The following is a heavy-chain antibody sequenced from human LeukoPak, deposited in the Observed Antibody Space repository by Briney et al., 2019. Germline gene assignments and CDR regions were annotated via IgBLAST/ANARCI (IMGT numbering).Heavy chain of an antibody. CDR3: ARDYNDAFDI. Sequence: PGGSLRLSCAASGFTFSSYGMHWVRQAPGKGLEWVAFIRYDGSNKYYADSVKGRFTISRDNSKNTLYLQMNSLRAEDTAVYYYARDYNDAFDIWGQGTMVTVSS. CDR1: GFTFSSYG. CDR2: IRYDGSNK. J-gene: IGHJ3*02. V-gene: IGHV3-30*02. D-gene: IGHD3-10*01.